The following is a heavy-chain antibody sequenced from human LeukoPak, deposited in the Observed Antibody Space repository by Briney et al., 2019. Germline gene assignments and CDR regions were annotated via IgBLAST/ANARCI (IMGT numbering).Heavy chain of an antibody. CDR3: ARTPSGRLWFGELFIDY. J-gene: IGHJ4*02. CDR2: ISAYNGNT. V-gene: IGHV1-18*01. D-gene: IGHD3-10*01. CDR1: GYTFTSYG. Sequence: ASVKVSCKASGYTFTSYGISWVRQAPGQGLEWMGWISAYNGNTNYAQKLQDRVTMTTDTSTSAAYMELRSLRSDDTAVYYCARTPSGRLWFGELFIDYWGQGTLVTVSS.